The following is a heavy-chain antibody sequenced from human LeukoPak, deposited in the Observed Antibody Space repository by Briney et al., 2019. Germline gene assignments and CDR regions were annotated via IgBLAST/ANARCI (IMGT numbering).Heavy chain of an antibody. CDR3: AREAPEDCSGGSCYSYFDY. CDR2: IYYSGST. D-gene: IGHD2-15*01. Sequence: SETLSLTCTVSGGSISSGDYYWSWIRQPPGKGLEWIGYIYYSGSTYYNPSLKSRVTTSVDTSKNQFSLKLSSVTAADTAVYYCAREAPEDCSGGSCYSYFDYWGQGTLVTVSS. CDR1: GGSISSGDYY. J-gene: IGHJ4*02. V-gene: IGHV4-30-4*01.